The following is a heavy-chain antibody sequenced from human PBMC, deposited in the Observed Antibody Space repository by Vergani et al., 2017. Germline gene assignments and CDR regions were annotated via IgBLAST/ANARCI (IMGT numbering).Heavy chain of an antibody. Sequence: QLQLQESGSGLVQPSETLSLTCSVSGGSISSSGYYWGWIRQPPGKGLEWMGSIYYSGSTYYNPSLKSRITISVDTSSDQFSLKLTSVTAADTAIYYCARSQEYYYYYMDVWGNGTTVTVSS. V-gene: IGHV4-39*01. J-gene: IGHJ6*03. CDR1: GGSISSSGYY. CDR3: ARSQEYYYYYMDV. CDR2: IYYSGST.